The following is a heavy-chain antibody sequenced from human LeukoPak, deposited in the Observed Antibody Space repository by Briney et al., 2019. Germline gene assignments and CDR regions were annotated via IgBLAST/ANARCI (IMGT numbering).Heavy chain of an antibody. J-gene: IGHJ4*02. Sequence: GSSVKVSCTASGGTFSSYAISWVRQAPGQGLEWMGGFIPIFGTANYAQKFQGRVTITADESTSTAYMELSSLRSEDTAVYYCARYCSSTSCYNGDYWGQGTLVTVSS. CDR1: GGTFSSYA. D-gene: IGHD2-2*02. CDR2: FIPIFGTA. V-gene: IGHV1-69*01. CDR3: ARYCSSTSCYNGDY.